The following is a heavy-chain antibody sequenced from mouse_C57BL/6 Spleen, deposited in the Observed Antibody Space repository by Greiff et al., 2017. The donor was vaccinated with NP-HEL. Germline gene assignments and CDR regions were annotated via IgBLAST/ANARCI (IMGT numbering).Heavy chain of an antibody. CDR1: GYTFTSYT. CDR2: INPSSGYT. CDR3: ERGGYYGSSFYWYCDV. D-gene: IGHD1-1*01. Sequence: VQLQQSGAELARPGASVKMSCKASGYTFTSYTMHWVKQRPGQGLEWIGYINPSSGYTKYNQKFKDKATLTADKSSSTAYMQLSSLTSEDSAVYYCERGGYYGSSFYWYCDVWRTGTAVTVSS. J-gene: IGHJ1*03. V-gene: IGHV1-4*01.